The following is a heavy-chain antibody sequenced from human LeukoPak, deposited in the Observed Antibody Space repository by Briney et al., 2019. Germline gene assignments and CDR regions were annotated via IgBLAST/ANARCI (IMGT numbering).Heavy chain of an antibody. J-gene: IGHJ4*02. CDR3: ATGAIVFDF. D-gene: IGHD3-22*01. V-gene: IGHV1-24*01. CDR1: GSALSKIS. Sequence: ASLRVSCKVSGSALSKISIDWVRQAPGRGREWMGTVGHEDGTTIHTQKFQGRFNMTVDTATDTAYMEMSGLMSEDTAMYYCATGAIVFDFWGQGTLVTVSS. CDR2: VGHEDGTT.